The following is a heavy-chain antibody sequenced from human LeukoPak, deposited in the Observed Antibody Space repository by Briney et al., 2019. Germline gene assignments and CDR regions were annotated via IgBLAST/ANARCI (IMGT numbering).Heavy chain of an antibody. V-gene: IGHV4-59*01. CDR2: IYYSGST. CDR1: GGSISSYY. CDR3: AREYGGDAFDI. D-gene: IGHD4/OR15-4a*01. J-gene: IGHJ3*02. Sequence: SETLSLTCTVSGGSISSYYWSWIRQPPGKGLEWIGYIYYSGSTNYNPSLKSRVTISVDTSKNQFSLKPSSVTAADTAVYYCAREYGGDAFDIWGQGTMVTVSS.